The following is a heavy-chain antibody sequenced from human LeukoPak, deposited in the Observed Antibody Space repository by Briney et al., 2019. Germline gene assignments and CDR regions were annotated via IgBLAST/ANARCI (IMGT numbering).Heavy chain of an antibody. Sequence: ASVKVSCKASGYTFTSYAMHWVRQAPGQRLEWMGWINADNGNTKYSQKFQGRVTITRDTSASTAYMELSSLRSEDTAVYYCAISYYDFWSGYSPFDYWGQGTLVTVSS. V-gene: IGHV1-3*01. J-gene: IGHJ4*02. CDR3: AISYYDFWSGYSPFDY. CDR1: GYTFTSYA. D-gene: IGHD3-3*01. CDR2: INADNGNT.